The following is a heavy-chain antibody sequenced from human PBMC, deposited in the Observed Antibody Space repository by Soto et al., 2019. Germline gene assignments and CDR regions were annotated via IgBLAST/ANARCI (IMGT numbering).Heavy chain of an antibody. CDR2: INHSGST. Sequence: ASETLSLTCAVYGGSFSGYYWSWIRQPPGKGLEWIGEINHSGSTNYNPSLKSRVTISVDTSKNQFSLKLSSVTAADTAVYYCARGFYYTYDFWSGYYTGMDYWGQGTLVTVSS. D-gene: IGHD3-3*01. CDR3: ARGFYYTYDFWSGYYTGMDY. J-gene: IGHJ4*02. V-gene: IGHV4-34*01. CDR1: GGSFSGYY.